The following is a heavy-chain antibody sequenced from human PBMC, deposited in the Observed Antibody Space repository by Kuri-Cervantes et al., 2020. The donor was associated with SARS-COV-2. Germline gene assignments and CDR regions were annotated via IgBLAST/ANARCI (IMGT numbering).Heavy chain of an antibody. CDR3: ARFFLWSFDY. CDR2: IYTSGST. Sequence: GSLRLSCTVSGGPISSYYWSWIRQPAGKGLEWIGRIYTSGSTNYNPSLKSRVTMSVDTSKNQFSLKLSSVTAADTAVYYCARFFLWSFDYWGQGTLVTVSS. D-gene: IGHD2/OR15-2a*01. J-gene: IGHJ4*02. V-gene: IGHV4-4*07. CDR1: GGPISSYY.